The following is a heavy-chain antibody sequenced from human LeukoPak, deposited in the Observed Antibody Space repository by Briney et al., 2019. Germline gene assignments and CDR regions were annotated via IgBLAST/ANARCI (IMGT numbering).Heavy chain of an antibody. CDR3: ARANDFWSGGIAAYGMDV. V-gene: IGHV1-69*13. CDR1: GGTFSSYA. CDR2: IIPIFGTA. Sequence: SVKVSCKASGGTFSSYAISWVRQAPGQGLEWMGGIIPIFGTANYAQKFQGRVTITADESTSTAYMELSSLRSEDTAVYYCARANDFWSGGIAAYGMDVWGRGTTVTVSS. J-gene: IGHJ6*02. D-gene: IGHD3-3*01.